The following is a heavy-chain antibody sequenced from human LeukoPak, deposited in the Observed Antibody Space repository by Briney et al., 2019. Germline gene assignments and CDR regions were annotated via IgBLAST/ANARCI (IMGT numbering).Heavy chain of an antibody. Sequence: PGGSLRLSCAASGFTFSNYWMAWVPQAPGKGLEWVANIDQDGSEKESVDSVKGRFTISRDNAKNSLYLQMSNLRAEDTAVYYCARWRGAQSEFEYWGQGTLVTVSS. CDR3: ARWRGAQSEFEY. D-gene: IGHD3-3*01. CDR2: IDQDGSEK. J-gene: IGHJ4*02. V-gene: IGHV3-7*01. CDR1: GFTFSNYW.